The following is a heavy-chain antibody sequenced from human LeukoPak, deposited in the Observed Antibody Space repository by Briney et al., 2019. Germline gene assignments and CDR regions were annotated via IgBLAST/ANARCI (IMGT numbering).Heavy chain of an antibody. D-gene: IGHD2-2*01. J-gene: IGHJ5*02. V-gene: IGHV3-23*01. CDR1: GFTFSSYA. CDR3: AIGSIVVVPAAKRFDP. CDR2: ISGSGGST. Sequence: GGSLRLSCAASGFTFSSYAMSWVRQAPGKGLEWVSAISGSGGSTYYADSVKGRFTISRDNSKNTLYLQMNSLRAEDTPVYYCAIGSIVVVPAAKRFDPWGQGTLVTVSS.